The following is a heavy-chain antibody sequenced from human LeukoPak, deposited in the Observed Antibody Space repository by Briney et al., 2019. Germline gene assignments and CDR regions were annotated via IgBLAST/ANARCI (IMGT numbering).Heavy chain of an antibody. Sequence: GGSLRLSCAASRFTFSTYWMHWVRQAPGKGLVWVSRINSDGSNTNYADSVKGRFTISRDNAKNTLYLQMNSRRAEDTAVYYCARPYCGGDCYSGDAFDLWGQGTMVTVSS. CDR3: ARPYCGGDCYSGDAFDL. J-gene: IGHJ3*01. V-gene: IGHV3-74*01. CDR1: RFTFSTYW. CDR2: INSDGSNT. D-gene: IGHD2-21*02.